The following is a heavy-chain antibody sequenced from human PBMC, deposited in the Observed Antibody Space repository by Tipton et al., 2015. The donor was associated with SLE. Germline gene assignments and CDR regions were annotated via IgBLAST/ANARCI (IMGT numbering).Heavy chain of an antibody. CDR3: TTESGHYDFWSGYYTHYYYMDV. D-gene: IGHD3-3*01. J-gene: IGHJ6*03. V-gene: IGHV4-38-2*01. CDR2: IYHSGST. CDR1: GYSISSGYY. Sequence: TLSLTCAVSGYSISSGYYWGWIRQPPGKGLEWIGSIYHSGSTYYNSSLESRVTISVDTSKNHFSLKLNSVTAADTAVYYCTTESGHYDFWSGYYTHYYYMDVWAKGTTVTVSS.